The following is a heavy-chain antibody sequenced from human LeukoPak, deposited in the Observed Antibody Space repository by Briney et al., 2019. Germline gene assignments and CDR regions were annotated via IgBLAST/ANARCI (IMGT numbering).Heavy chain of an antibody. Sequence: GGSPRLSCAASGFTFSSYWMHWVRQAPGKGLVWVSRINSDGSSTSYADSVKGRFTISRDNAKNTLYLQMNSLRAEDTAVYYCARSRYYGSGSYSMSWFDPWGQGTLVTVSS. CDR2: INSDGSST. CDR3: ARSRYYGSGSYSMSWFDP. V-gene: IGHV3-74*01. J-gene: IGHJ5*02. CDR1: GFTFSSYW. D-gene: IGHD3-10*01.